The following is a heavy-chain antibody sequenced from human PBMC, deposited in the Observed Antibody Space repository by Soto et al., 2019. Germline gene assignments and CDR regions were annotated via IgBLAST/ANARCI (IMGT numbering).Heavy chain of an antibody. D-gene: IGHD2-8*01. CDR2: ISSSGSTI. CDR1: GFTFSSYE. CDR3: AGNGVSTYWYFDL. V-gene: IGHV3-48*03. Sequence: GGSLRLSCAASGFTFSSYEMNWVRQAPGKGLEWVSYISSSGSTIYYADSVKGRFTISRDNAKNSLYLQMNSLRAEDTAVYYCAGNGVSTYWYFDLWGRGTLVTVSS. J-gene: IGHJ2*01.